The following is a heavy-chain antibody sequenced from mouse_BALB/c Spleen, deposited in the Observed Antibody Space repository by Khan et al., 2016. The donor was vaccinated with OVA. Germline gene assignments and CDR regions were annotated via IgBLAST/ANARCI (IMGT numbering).Heavy chain of an antibody. V-gene: IGHV5-17*02. CDR2: ISSGSNTI. CDR1: GFTFSGFG. Sequence: EVKLEESGGGLVQTGGSRKLSCAASGFTFSGFGMHWVRQAPEKGLEWVAYISSGSNTIYYADTVKGRFTISRDNPKNTLFLQMTSLRSEDTAMYYCARTGYYYFDYWGQGTTLTVSS. J-gene: IGHJ2*01. CDR3: ARTGYYYFDY. D-gene: IGHD2-3*01.